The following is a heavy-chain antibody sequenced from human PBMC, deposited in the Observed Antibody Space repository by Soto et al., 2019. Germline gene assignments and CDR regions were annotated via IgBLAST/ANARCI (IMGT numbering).Heavy chain of an antibody. J-gene: IGHJ4*02. CDR1: GFTFSSYA. Sequence: LRLSCAASGFTFSSYAMSWVRQAPGKGLEWVSAISGSGGSTYYADSVKGRFTISRDNSKNTLYLQMNSLRAEDTAVYYCAKDLGSGWFHGCFYWGQGTLVTVSS. D-gene: IGHD6-19*01. CDR3: AKDLGSGWFHGCFY. CDR2: ISGSGGST. V-gene: IGHV3-23*01.